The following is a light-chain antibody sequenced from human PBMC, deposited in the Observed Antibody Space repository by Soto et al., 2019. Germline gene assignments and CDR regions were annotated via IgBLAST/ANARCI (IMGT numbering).Light chain of an antibody. CDR1: QSISNY. J-gene: IGKJ3*01. V-gene: IGKV1-27*01. CDR2: AAS. Sequence: DIQMTQSPSSLSASVGDRVSITCRASQSISNYLAWYQQNPGRVPKLLIYAASTLPSGVPSRFSGSGSGTDFTLTISRLEPEDVAVYYCQKYNSSPRTFGPGTKVDIK. CDR3: QKYNSSPRT.